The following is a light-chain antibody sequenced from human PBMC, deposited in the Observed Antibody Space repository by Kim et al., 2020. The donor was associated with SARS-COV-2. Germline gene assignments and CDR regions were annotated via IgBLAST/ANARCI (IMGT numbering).Light chain of an antibody. CDR1: TSDVGAYDY. J-gene: IGLJ3*02. Sequence: GQSITISCTGTTSDVGAYDYVSWYQQFPGHAPKLIIYDVTHRPSGVSDRFSGSKSGNTASLTISGLQADDEADYYCSSFTTTTARVFGGGTRVTVL. V-gene: IGLV2-14*03. CDR3: SSFTTTTARV. CDR2: DVT.